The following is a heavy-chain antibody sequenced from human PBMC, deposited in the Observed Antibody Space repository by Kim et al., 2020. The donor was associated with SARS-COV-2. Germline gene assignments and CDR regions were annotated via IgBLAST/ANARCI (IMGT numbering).Heavy chain of an antibody. D-gene: IGHD1-26*01. V-gene: IGHV4-39*01. CDR2: IDYTGSP. J-gene: IGHJ5*02. CDR3: VRQVGGNWFDT. Sequence: SETLSLTCTVSGGSITTDGYFWGWILQAPGTGRGWIATIDYTGSPYYDNPSLNSRVTISSDTSKNHFSLRLTSVTAADTAMYYCVRQVGGNWFDTWGQGNLVTVSS. CDR1: GGSITTDGYF.